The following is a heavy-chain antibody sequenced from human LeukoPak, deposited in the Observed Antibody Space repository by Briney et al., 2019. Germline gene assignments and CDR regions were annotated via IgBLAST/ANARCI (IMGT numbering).Heavy chain of an antibody. J-gene: IGHJ5*02. CDR2: IIPIFGTA. Sequence: GSSVKVSCKASGGTFSSYAISWVRQAPGQGLEWMGGIIPIFGTANYAQKFQGRVTITADESTSTAYMELSSLRSEDTAVYYCAREDLVPAAIRRHTVHWFDPWGQGTLVTVSS. CDR3: AREDLVPAAIRRHTVHWFDP. D-gene: IGHD2-2*02. V-gene: IGHV1-69*01. CDR1: GGTFSSYA.